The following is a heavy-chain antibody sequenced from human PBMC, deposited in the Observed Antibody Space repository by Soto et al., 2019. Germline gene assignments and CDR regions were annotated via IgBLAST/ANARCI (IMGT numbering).Heavy chain of an antibody. CDR3: ARRLGSLPTANLDL. CDR2: LSSSSRFT. Sequence: PGWSLRLSCESSVFPFVDYYMSWIRQSPERGLEWLSFLSSSSRFTKYADSVRGRFTISRDNAKNALYLQMNSLRAEDTAVYYCARRLGSLPTANLDLWGRGTLVTVSS. CDR1: VFPFVDYY. D-gene: IGHD1-1*01. V-gene: IGHV3-11*06. J-gene: IGHJ2*01.